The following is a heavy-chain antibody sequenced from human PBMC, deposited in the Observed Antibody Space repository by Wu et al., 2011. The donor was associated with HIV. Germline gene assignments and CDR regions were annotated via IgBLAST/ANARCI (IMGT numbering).Heavy chain of an antibody. CDR2: ISSYNGDT. D-gene: IGHD6-13*01. J-gene: IGHJ5*02. Sequence: QVQLVQSGAEVKKPGASVKVSCKASGYTFTSYGFSWVRQAPGQGLEWMGWISSYNGDTNYAQKLQDRVTMTTDTSTSTAYMELRSLRSDDTAVYYCARDWNSPRIPAAVSGVSDWFDPWGQGTLVHGLL. CDR3: ARDWNSPRIPAAVSGVSDWFDP. V-gene: IGHV1-18*01. CDR1: GYTFTSYG.